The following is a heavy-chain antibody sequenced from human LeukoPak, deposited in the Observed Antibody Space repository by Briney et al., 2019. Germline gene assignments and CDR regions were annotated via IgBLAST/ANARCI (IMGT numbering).Heavy chain of an antibody. CDR3: ARDQAYGGEDLFDP. V-gene: IGHV4-59*01. J-gene: IGHJ5*02. CDR2: IHYSGDI. CDR1: GGSISSNY. Sequence: SETLSLTCTVSGGSISSNYWSWIRQPPGKGLEWIRNIHYSGDITYNTSLKSRITISLDTPRNQVSLKLSSVTAADTAMYYCARDQAYGGEDLFDPWGQGTLVTVSS. D-gene: IGHD3-16*01.